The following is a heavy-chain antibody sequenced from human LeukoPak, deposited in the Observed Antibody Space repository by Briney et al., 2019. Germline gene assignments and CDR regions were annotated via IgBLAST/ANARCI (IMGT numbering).Heavy chain of an antibody. CDR1: GLTFSSYN. CDR3: ARIGYSSSSLDY. J-gene: IGHJ4*02. CDR2: ISRSSTYI. V-gene: IGHV3-21*01. D-gene: IGHD6-6*01. Sequence: PGGSLRLSCAASGLTFSSYNMNWVRQAPGKGLEWVSSISRSSTYISYADSVKGRFTISRDSAKNSLYLQINSLNAEDTAVYYCARIGYSSSSLDYWGQGTLVIVSS.